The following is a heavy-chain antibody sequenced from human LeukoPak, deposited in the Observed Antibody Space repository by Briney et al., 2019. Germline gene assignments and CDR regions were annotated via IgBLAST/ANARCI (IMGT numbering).Heavy chain of an antibody. J-gene: IGHJ6*02. CDR1: GGSISSGSYY. CDR3: ARTEDDFWSGYYQDGMDV. Sequence: SETLSLTCTVSGGSISSGSYYWSWIRQPAGKGLEWIGRIYTSGSTNYNPSLKSRVTISVDTSKNQFSLKLSSVTAADTAVYYCARTEDDFWSGYYQDGMDVWGQGTTVTVSS. D-gene: IGHD3-3*01. V-gene: IGHV4-61*02. CDR2: IYTSGST.